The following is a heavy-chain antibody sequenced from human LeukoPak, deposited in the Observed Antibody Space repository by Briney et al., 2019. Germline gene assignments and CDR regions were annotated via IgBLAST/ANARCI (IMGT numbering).Heavy chain of an antibody. CDR2: IKSKTDGEPT. Sequence: PSGNLRLSCAAYRFTFSNACLSRHRPAQGKGLEWVGHIKSKTDGEPTDYAAPVKGRFTISRDYSRTTLCLQMNSLKTEGTAVYYCTTDFSYYYDSSGYWGDAFDSWGQGTMVTVSS. J-gene: IGHJ3*02. CDR3: TTDFSYYYDSSGYWGDAFDS. CDR1: RFTFSNAC. V-gene: IGHV3-15*01. D-gene: IGHD3-22*01.